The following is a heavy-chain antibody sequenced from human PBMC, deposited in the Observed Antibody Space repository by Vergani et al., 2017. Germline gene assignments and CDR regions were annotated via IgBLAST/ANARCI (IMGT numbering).Heavy chain of an antibody. CDR3: ARTGSFILRYFHWAL. Sequence: QLHLQESGPGLVKPSETLSLTCTVSGGSITSSSYYWGWIRQPPGKGLEWIGNIYHSGGAYSHPSLKGRVTISVDTSKNQFSLAVTSVTAADTAIYFCARTGSFILRYFHWALWGQGTLVTVSS. V-gene: IGHV4-39*01. J-gene: IGHJ4*02. CDR2: IYHSGGA. D-gene: IGHD3-9*01. CDR1: GGSITSSSYY.